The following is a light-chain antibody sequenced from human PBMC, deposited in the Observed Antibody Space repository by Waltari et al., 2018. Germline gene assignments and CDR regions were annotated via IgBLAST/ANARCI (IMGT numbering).Light chain of an antibody. J-gene: IGLJ3*02. CDR1: SNKVGDYNL. V-gene: IGLV2-23*02. CDR3: CSYSTGGSWM. Sequence: QSALTQPVSVSGSPGQSVPIPCPGTSNKVGDYNLVSWFQHHPDQSPNLLIFYVSKRPAGVSNRCSGSKSGNTASLTISGLQTEDEADYYCCSYSTGGSWMFGGGTKLTVL. CDR2: YVS.